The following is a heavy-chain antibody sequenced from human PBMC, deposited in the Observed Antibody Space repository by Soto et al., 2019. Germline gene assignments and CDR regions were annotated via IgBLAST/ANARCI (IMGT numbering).Heavy chain of an antibody. Sequence: PGGSLRLSCVVSGFAVCATYMSGVRQAPGQGLEWVSALTANGNTIYADAVKGRFTVSRDISKNTVYLQLNSVTVEDTGLYYCARDALGLDVWGQGTTVTVSS. CDR2: LTANGNT. V-gene: IGHV3-53*01. CDR1: GFAVCATY. J-gene: IGHJ6*02. CDR3: ARDALGLDV.